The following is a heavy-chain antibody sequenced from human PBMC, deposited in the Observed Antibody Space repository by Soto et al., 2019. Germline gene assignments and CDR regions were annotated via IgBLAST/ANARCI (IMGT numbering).Heavy chain of an antibody. J-gene: IGHJ4*02. CDR3: AHALGASYGA. D-gene: IGHD1-26*01. CDR1: GFSLSTSGVG. CDR2: IYWNDDK. Sequence: QITLKESGTTLVKHTQPLTLNCTFSGFSLSTSGVGVGWIRQHPGKALEWLALIYWNDDKRYSPCLKSRLTITNDTSKNQVVLTMTNIDPVDTATYYCAHALGASYGAWGQGTLVTVSS. V-gene: IGHV2-5*01.